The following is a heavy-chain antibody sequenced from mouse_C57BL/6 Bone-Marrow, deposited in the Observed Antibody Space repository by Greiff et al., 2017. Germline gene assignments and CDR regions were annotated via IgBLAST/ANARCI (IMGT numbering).Heavy chain of an antibody. CDR1: GFTFSSYT. Sequence: EVKLVESGGGLVKPGGSLKLSCAASGFTFSSYTMSWVRQTPEKRLEWVATISGGGGNTYYPDSVKGRFTISRDNAKNTLYLQMSGLRSEDTAFYYGARHYGEYNVKYAFNYWGQGTTLTVSS. CDR3: ARHYGEYNVKYAFNY. V-gene: IGHV5-9*01. D-gene: IGHD2-13*01. CDR2: ISGGGGNT. J-gene: IGHJ2*01.